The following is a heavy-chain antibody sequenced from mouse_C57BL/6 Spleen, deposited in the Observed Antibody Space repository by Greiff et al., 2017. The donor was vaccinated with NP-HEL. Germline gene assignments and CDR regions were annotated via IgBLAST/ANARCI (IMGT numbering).Heavy chain of an antibody. V-gene: IGHV1-39*01. D-gene: IGHD2-1*01. CDR2: INHNYGTT. Sequence: EVKLQESGPELVKPGASVKISCKASGYSFTDYNMNWVKQSNGKSLEWIGVINHNYGTTSYNQKFKGKATLTVDQSSSTAYMQLNSLTSEDSAVYYCARRGYGNVYYFDYWGQGTTLTVSS. J-gene: IGHJ2*01. CDR3: ARRGYGNVYYFDY. CDR1: GYSFTDYN.